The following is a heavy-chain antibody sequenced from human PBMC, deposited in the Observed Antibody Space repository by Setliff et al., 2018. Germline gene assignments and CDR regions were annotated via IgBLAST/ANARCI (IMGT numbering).Heavy chain of an antibody. CDR1: GASFSDYY. D-gene: IGHD3-10*01. CDR3: ARVRMVQGYYEFDY. Sequence: PSETLSLTCTVYGASFSDYYWGWIRQPPGKGLESLGYIQHSGGISYNPSLKSRVAMSVDTSKNQFSLKLTSVTAADTAVYYCARVRMVQGYYEFDYWGQGTLVTVS. J-gene: IGHJ4*02. V-gene: IGHV4-59*12. CDR2: IQHSGGI.